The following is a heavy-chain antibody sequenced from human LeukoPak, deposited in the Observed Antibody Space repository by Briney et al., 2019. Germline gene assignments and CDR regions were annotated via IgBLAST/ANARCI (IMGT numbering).Heavy chain of an antibody. Sequence: SVKVSCKASGGTFSSYAISWVRQAPGQGLEWMGRIIPILGIANYAQKFQGRVTITADKSTSTAYMELSSLRSEDTAVYYCARESGSHPHSPDYWGQGTLVTVSS. CDR2: IIPILGIA. J-gene: IGHJ4*02. CDR1: GGTFSSYA. V-gene: IGHV1-69*04. CDR3: ARESGSHPHSPDY. D-gene: IGHD1-26*01.